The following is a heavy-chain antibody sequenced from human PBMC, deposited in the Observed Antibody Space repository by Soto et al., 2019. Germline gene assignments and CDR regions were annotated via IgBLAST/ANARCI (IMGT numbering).Heavy chain of an antibody. CDR2: ISSSSTYI. D-gene: IGHD4-4*01. V-gene: IGHV3-21*01. CDR3: ATQTQVTRNGEYFQH. J-gene: IGHJ1*01. Sequence: EVQLVESGGGLVKPGGSLRLSCAASGFTFSSYSMNWVRQAPGKGLEWVSSISSSSTYIYSADSVTGRFAISRDNAKNSLLLQMNSLRAEDTAVYYCATQTQVTRNGEYFQHWGQGALVTVSS. CDR1: GFTFSSYS.